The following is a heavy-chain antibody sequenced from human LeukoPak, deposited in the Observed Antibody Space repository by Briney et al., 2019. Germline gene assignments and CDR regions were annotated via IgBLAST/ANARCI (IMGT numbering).Heavy chain of an antibody. D-gene: IGHD5-24*01. Sequence: GGSLRLSCAASEFTFRSYEMNWVRQAPGKGLEWISYISNSDTTIDYADSVKGRFTISRDNAKNSLYLQMNSLRAEDTAVYYCARARRRDGFDYWGQGTLVTVSS. CDR3: ARARRRDGFDY. CDR1: EFTFRSYE. CDR2: ISNSDTTI. V-gene: IGHV3-48*03. J-gene: IGHJ4*02.